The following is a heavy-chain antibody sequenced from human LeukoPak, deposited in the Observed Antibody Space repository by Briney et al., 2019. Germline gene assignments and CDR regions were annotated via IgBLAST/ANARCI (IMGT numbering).Heavy chain of an antibody. CDR3: AALKHSSVGATTGFDY. CDR1: GFTFTSSA. V-gene: IGHV1-58*02. Sequence: ASVKVSCKASGFTFTSSAMQWVRQARGQRLEWIGWIVVGSGNTNYAQKFQERVTITRDMSTSTAHMEVSSLRSEDTAVYYCAALKHSSVGATTGFDYWGQGTLVTVSS. J-gene: IGHJ4*02. CDR2: IVVGSGNT. D-gene: IGHD1-26*01.